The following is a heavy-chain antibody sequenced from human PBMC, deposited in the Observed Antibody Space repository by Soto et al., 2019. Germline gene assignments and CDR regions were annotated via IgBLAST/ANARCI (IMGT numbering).Heavy chain of an antibody. V-gene: IGHV5-10-1*03. CDR1: GYSFSNYW. CDR3: ARLRRLGCVQDY. CDR2: IDPSDSYV. Sequence: EVQLVQSGAEVKQPGESLRISCKGSGYSFSNYWITWARQMPGKGLEWMGRIDPSDSYVSYSPSFEGHVTISADKSISTAYLQWSSLKASDTAIYYCARLRRLGCVQDYWGQGTLVTVSS. J-gene: IGHJ4*01. D-gene: IGHD2-2*03.